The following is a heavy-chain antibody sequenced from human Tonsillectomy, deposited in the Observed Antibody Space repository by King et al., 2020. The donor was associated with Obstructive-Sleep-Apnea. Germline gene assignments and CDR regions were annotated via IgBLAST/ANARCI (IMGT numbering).Heavy chain of an antibody. CDR1: GFTFRNYG. CDR2: ISYDGSEK. V-gene: IGHV3-30*18. J-gene: IGHJ2*01. Sequence: VQLVESGGGVVQPGRSLRLSCAASGFTFRNYGMYWVRQAPGKGLEWVAVISYDGSEKYYADSVKGRFTISRDNSKNTVFLQMNSLRTEDTAVYYCAKAPRWELFDWYFDFWGRGSLVSVSS. D-gene: IGHD1-26*01. CDR3: AKAPRWELFDWYFDF.